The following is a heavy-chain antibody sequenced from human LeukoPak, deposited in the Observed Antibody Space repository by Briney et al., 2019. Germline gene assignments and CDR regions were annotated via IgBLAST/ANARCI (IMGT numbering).Heavy chain of an antibody. CDR2: IIPIFGTA. CDR1: GGTFSSYA. J-gene: IGHJ4*02. V-gene: IGHV1-69*05. D-gene: IGHD3-22*01. CDR3: ARDPDDSSGYYQTDY. Sequence: SVKVSCKASGGTFSSYAISWVRQAPGQGLEWMGGIIPIFGTANYAQKFQGRVTMTRDTSTSTVYMELSSLRSEDTAVYYCARDPDDSSGYYQTDYWGQGTLVTVSS.